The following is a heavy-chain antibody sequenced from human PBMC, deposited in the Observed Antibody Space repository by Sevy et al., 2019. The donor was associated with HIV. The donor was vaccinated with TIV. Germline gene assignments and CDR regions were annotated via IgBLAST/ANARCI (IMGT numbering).Heavy chain of an antibody. CDR2: VRSRGGST. J-gene: IGHJ4*02. V-gene: IGHV3-23*01. Sequence: GGSLRLSCAASGFSFSGYAMSWVRQAPGKGLEWVSGVRSRGGSTFYADSVKGRFSISRDNSKKTLYLQMNSRRAEDTAVYYCAKEGAAIGIPYFDYWGQGTLVTVSS. CDR3: AKEGAAIGIPYFDY. CDR1: GFSFSGYA. D-gene: IGHD6-13*01.